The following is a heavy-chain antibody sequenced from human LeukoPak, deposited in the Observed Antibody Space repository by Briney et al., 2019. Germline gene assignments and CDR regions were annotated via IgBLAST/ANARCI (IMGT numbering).Heavy chain of an antibody. J-gene: IGHJ6*02. CDR1: GYTFTGYY. Sequence: ASVKVSCKASGYTFTGYYMHWVRQAPGQGLEWMGWINPNSGGTNYAQKFQGRVTMTRDTSISTAYMELSRLRAEDTAVYYCAKASLLDDYYYGMDVWGQGTTVTVPS. CDR3: AKASLLDDYYYGMDV. CDR2: INPNSGGT. D-gene: IGHD3-3*01. V-gene: IGHV1-2*02.